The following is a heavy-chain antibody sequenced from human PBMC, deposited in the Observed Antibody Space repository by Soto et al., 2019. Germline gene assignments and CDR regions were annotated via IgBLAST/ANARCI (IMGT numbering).Heavy chain of an antibody. J-gene: IGHJ4*02. CDR3: AMRVAGHMGSEFDY. CDR1: GGTFSSYT. CDR2: IIPILGIA. D-gene: IGHD6-19*01. V-gene: IGHV1-69*02. Sequence: QVQLVQSGAEVKKPGSSVKVSCKASGGTFSSYTISWVRQAPGQGLEWMGRIIPILGIANYAQKFQGRVTITADKSTSTAYMEVSSLRSEDTAVYYCAMRVAGHMGSEFDYWGQGTLVTVSS.